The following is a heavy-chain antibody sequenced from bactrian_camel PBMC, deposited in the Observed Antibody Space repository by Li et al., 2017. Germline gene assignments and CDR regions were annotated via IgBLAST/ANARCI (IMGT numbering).Heavy chain of an antibody. CDR1: GFTFSSYD. Sequence: DVQLVESGGGLVQPGGSLRLSYAASGFTFSSYDMSWVRQAPGKGLEWVSAINSDATSTSYADSVKGRFTISRDNAKNTLYLQMNSLKPEDTGVCYCAAGDRNQRCLKQIPEFNYWGQGTQVTVS. CDR3: AAGDRNQRCLKQIPEFNY. V-gene: IGHV3S40*01. J-gene: IGHJ4*01. D-gene: IGHD1*01. CDR2: INSDATST.